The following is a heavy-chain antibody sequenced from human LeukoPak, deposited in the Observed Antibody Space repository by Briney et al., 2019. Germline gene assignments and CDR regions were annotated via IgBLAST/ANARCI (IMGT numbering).Heavy chain of an antibody. D-gene: IGHD6-19*01. CDR2: INREGSEK. Sequence: GGSLRLSCAASGFTFSNYWMSWVRQAPGKGLEWVANINREGSEKNYVGSVKGRFTISRDNARNSLYLQMNSLRAEDTAVYYCAREVADPTLIDYWGQGTLVTVSS. CDR3: AREVADPTLIDY. V-gene: IGHV3-7*01. J-gene: IGHJ4*02. CDR1: GFTFSNYW.